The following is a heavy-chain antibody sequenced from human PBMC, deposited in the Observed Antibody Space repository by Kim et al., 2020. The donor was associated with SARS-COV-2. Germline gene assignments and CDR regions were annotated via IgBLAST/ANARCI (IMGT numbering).Heavy chain of an antibody. J-gene: IGHJ4*02. V-gene: IGHV1-18*01. CDR3: ARNGEGSGSYRSEMPLPIDY. CDR2: ISAYNGNT. CDR1: GYTFTSYG. D-gene: IGHD1-26*01. Sequence: ASVKVSCKASGYTFTSYGISWVRQAPGQGLEWMGWISAYNGNTNYAQKLQGRVTMTTDTSTSTAYMELRSLRSDDTAVYYCARNGEGSGSYRSEMPLPIDYWGQGTLVTVSS.